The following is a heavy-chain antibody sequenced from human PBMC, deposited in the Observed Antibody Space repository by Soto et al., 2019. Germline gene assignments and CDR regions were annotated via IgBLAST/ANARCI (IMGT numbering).Heavy chain of an antibody. CDR1: GFTFSSYE. CDR3: ASGVWLDP. J-gene: IGHJ5*02. Sequence: WGSLRLSCAASGFTFSSYEMNWGRQAPGKGLEWVSYIRSSGSTIYLVVSVKGRFTIARDNAKNSLYLQMNSLRAEERAVYYCASGVWLDPWGQGTLVTVSS. D-gene: IGHD3-16*01. CDR2: IRSSGSTI. V-gene: IGHV3-48*03.